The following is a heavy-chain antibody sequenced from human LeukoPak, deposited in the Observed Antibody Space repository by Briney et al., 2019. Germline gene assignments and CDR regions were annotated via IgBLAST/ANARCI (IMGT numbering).Heavy chain of an antibody. V-gene: IGHV4-39*07. D-gene: IGHD6-19*01. CDR3: ARRAVPGVDY. CDR1: GGSVSSSHYY. Sequence: TSETLSLTCTVSGGSVSSSHYYWGWIRQPPGKGLEWIGSISYSGSTYYNPSLKSRVTISVDKSKNQFSLKLTSVTAADTAVYYCARRAVPGVDYWGQGTLVTVSS. J-gene: IGHJ4*02. CDR2: ISYSGST.